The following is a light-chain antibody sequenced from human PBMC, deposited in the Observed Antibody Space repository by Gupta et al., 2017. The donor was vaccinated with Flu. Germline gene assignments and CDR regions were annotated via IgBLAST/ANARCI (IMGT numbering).Light chain of an antibody. Sequence: DIPMTQSPSSLSASVGDRVTITCRASQSISSSLNWFQQKPGKAPKLLIYAASSLQSGVPSRFSGSGSGTDFTLTISSLQPEDVATYYCQQSYSSPPLTFGGGTKVEIK. CDR2: AAS. CDR1: QSISSS. J-gene: IGKJ4*01. V-gene: IGKV1-39*01. CDR3: QQSYSSPPLT.